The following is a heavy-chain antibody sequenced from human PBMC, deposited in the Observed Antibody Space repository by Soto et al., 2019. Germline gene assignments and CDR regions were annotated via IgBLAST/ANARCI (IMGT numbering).Heavy chain of an antibody. D-gene: IGHD3-22*01. J-gene: IGHJ3*01. CDR1: GGSAGSGAYY. CDR3: ARHDYSDRAFDL. CDR2: IQYSGDT. V-gene: IGHV4-61*08. Sequence: SETLSLTCTVSGGSAGSGAYYWSWIRQPPGNALEWIGYIQYSGDTNYNSSLKSRVTISVDMSRNRFSLKLTSVTAADTAFYYCARHDYSDRAFDLWGQGTMVTVS.